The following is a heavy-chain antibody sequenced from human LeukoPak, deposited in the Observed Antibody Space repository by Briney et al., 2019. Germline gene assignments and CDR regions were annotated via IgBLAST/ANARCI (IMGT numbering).Heavy chain of an antibody. J-gene: IGHJ4*02. CDR2: ISSNVGST. Sequence: PGGSLRLSCAASGFTFSSYAMHWVRQAPGKGLEYVSAISSNVGSTYYANSVKGRFTISRDNSKNTLYLQMNSLRAEDTAVYYCARGRNVVAISGYFDYWGQGTLVTVSS. CDR1: GFTFSSYA. D-gene: IGHD3-22*01. V-gene: IGHV3-64*01. CDR3: ARGRNVVAISGYFDY.